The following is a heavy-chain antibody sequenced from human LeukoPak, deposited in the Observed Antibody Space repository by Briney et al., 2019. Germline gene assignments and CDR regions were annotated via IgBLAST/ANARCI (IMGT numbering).Heavy chain of an antibody. V-gene: IGHV3-48*02. Sequence: GGSLRLSCAASGLTFSSYSMNWVRQAPGKGLEWVSYISSSSSTIYYADSVKGRFTISRDNAKNSLYLQMNSLRDEDTAVYYCARDRAITIFGVAPTPFDYWGQGTLVTVSS. CDR2: ISSSSSTI. J-gene: IGHJ4*02. CDR1: GLTFSSYS. D-gene: IGHD3-3*01. CDR3: ARDRAITIFGVAPTPFDY.